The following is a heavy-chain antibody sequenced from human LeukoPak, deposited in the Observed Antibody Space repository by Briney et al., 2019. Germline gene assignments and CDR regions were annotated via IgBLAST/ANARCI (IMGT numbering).Heavy chain of an antibody. CDR2: ISGSGGST. J-gene: IGHJ6*02. CDR1: GFTFSSHA. V-gene: IGHV3-23*01. CDR3: AKSARLRYFDWLLSYYYYGMDV. D-gene: IGHD3-9*01. Sequence: PGASLRLSCAASGFTFSSHATSWVRQAPGKGLEWVSAISGSGGSTYYADSVKGRFTISRDNSKNTLYLQMNSLRAEDTAVYYCAKSARLRYFDWLLSYYYYGMDVWGQGTTVTVSS.